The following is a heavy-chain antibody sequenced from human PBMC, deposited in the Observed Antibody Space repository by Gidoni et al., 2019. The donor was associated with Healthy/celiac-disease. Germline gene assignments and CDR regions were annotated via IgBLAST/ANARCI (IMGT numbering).Heavy chain of an antibody. J-gene: IGHJ4*02. CDR3: AKVSSGWSNLYYFDY. Sequence: EVQLLESGGGLVQPGGSLSLSCAASGFTFSSYAMSWVRQAPGKGLEWVSAISGSGGSTYYADSVKGRFTISRDNSKNTLYLQMNSLRAEDTAVYYCAKVSSGWSNLYYFDYWGQGTLVTVSS. V-gene: IGHV3-23*01. CDR1: GFTFSSYA. CDR2: ISGSGGST. D-gene: IGHD6-19*01.